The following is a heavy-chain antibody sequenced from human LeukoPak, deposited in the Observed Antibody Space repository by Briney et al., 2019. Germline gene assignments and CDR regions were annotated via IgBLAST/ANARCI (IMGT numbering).Heavy chain of an antibody. J-gene: IGHJ4*02. CDR2: IWYDGSNK. CDR1: GFTFSSYG. Sequence: GGSLRLSCAASGFTFSSYGMHGVRQAPGKGLEWVAVIWYDGSNKYYADSVKGRFTISRDNSKNTLYLQMNSLRAEDTAVYYCARDHSMVRGVIDYWGQGTLVTVSS. D-gene: IGHD3-10*01. V-gene: IGHV3-33*01. CDR3: ARDHSMVRGVIDY.